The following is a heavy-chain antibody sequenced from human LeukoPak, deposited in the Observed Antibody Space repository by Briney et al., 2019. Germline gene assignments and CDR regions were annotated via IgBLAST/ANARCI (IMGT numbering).Heavy chain of an antibody. V-gene: IGHV4-34*01. CDR3: ARGGLYGSGSYYNR. J-gene: IGHJ4*02. CDR1: GGSFNGYY. Sequence: SETLSLTCAVYGGSFNGYYWIWIPQPPGKGLEWIGEINHSGSTNYNPSLKSRVTISVDTSKNQFYLKLSSVTAADTAVYYCARGGLYGSGSYYNRWGQGTLVTVSS. CDR2: INHSGST. D-gene: IGHD3-10*01.